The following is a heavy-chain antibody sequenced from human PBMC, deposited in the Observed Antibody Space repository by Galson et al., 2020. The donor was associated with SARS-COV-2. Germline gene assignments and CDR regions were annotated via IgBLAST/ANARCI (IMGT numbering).Heavy chain of an antibody. Sequence: ETSETLSLTCTVSGGSISSGGYYWSWIRQHPGKGLEWIGYIYYSGSTYSNPSLKSRVTISVDTSKNQFSLKLSSVTAADTAVYYCARAHPITIFGVVIIGAFDIWGQGTMVTVSS. CDR2: IYYSGST. V-gene: IGHV4-31*03. D-gene: IGHD3-3*01. CDR3: ARAHPITIFGVVIIGAFDI. J-gene: IGHJ3*02. CDR1: GGSISSGGYY.